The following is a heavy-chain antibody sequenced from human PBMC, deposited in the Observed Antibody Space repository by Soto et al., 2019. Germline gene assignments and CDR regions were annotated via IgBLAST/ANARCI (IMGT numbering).Heavy chain of an antibody. D-gene: IGHD1-7*01. CDR3: AGTTSHQRYYMAV. J-gene: IGHJ6*03. V-gene: IGHV6-1*01. Sequence: SQTLSLTCVISGDSVSSNSAAWNWIRLSPSRGLEWLARTYYRSRWYNDYAVSVRSRITVNPDTSKNQFSLQLTSVTPEDTAVYYCAGTTSHQRYYMAVWGKGTTVTVSS. CDR2: TYYRSRWYN. CDR1: GDSVSSNSAA.